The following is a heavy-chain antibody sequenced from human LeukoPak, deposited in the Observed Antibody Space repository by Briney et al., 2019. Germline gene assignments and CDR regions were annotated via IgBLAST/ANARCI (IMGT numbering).Heavy chain of an antibody. CDR3: ARDWAKSRGVFDY. D-gene: IGHD3-10*01. J-gene: IGHJ4*02. CDR1: GFTFSSYS. Sequence: GGSLRLSCAASGFTFSSYSMNWVRQAPGKGLEWVSSISSSSSYIYYADSVRGRFTISRDNAKNPLYLQMSSLRAEDTAVYYCARDWAKSRGVFDYWGQGTLVTVSS. CDR2: ISSSSSYI. V-gene: IGHV3-21*01.